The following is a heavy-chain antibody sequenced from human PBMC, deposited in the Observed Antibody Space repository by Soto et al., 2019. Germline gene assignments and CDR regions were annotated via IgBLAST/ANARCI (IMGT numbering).Heavy chain of an antibody. CDR2: MNHNRGNT. CDR1: GYTFTSYD. V-gene: IGHV1-8*01. Sequence: ASVKVSCKASGYTFTSYDINWVRQATGQGLEWMGWMNHNRGNTGYAQKFQGRVTMTRNTSISTAYMELSSLRSEDTPLHYCARLTDSGMDVWGQGTTVTVS. CDR3: ARLTDSGMDV. J-gene: IGHJ6*02. D-gene: IGHD3-22*01.